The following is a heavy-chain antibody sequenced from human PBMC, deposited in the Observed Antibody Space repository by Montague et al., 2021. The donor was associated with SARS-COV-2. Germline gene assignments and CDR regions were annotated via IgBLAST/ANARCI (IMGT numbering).Heavy chain of an antibody. D-gene: IGHD3-9*01. CDR2: VNQSGRTT. CDR3: AIVPLHFDGFDY. J-gene: IGHJ4*02. Sequence: SETLSLTCAVYGGSLTNHYWTWVRQPPGNGLEWFGEVNQSGRTTHYNPSLRSRVTISVDRSNNQVSLTLESVTAADTAVYYCAIVPLHFDGFDYLGQGFLVTVSS. CDR1: GGSLTNHY. V-gene: IGHV4-34*01.